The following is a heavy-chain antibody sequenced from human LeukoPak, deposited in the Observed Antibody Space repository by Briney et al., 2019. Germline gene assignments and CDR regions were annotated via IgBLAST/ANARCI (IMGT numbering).Heavy chain of an antibody. CDR2: FYPGDSDT. CDR3: ARFDCSGGRCYGVDP. D-gene: IGHD2-15*01. V-gene: IGHV5-51*01. J-gene: IGHJ5*02. CDR1: GYSFIHYW. Sequence: GESLKISCKGSGYSFIHYWIGWVRQMPGKGLEWMGIFYPGDSDTTYSPSFQGQVTISVDKSINTAYLQWSSLKASDTAIYYCARFDCSGGRCYGVDPWGQGTLVTVSS.